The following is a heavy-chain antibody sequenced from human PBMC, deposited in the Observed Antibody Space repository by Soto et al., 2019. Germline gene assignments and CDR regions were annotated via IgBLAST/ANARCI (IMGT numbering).Heavy chain of an antibody. CDR1: GFTFSSYA. J-gene: IGHJ4*02. CDR2: ISGSGGST. CDR3: ANQEELKPRPWDDY. D-gene: IGHD1-26*01. V-gene: IGHV3-23*01. Sequence: EVQLLESGGGLVQPGGSLRLSCAASGFTFSSYAMSWVRQAPGKGLEWVSAISGSGGSTYYADSVKGRFTISRDNSKKTLYLQMNSLRAEDTAVYYCANQEELKPRPWDDYWGQGTLVTVSS.